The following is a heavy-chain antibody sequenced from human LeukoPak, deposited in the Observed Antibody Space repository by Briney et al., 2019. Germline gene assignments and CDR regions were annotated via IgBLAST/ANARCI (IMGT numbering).Heavy chain of an antibody. V-gene: IGHV1-8*01. CDR3: ARGSGSDGRDWFDP. J-gene: IGHJ5*02. D-gene: IGHD1-26*01. CDR2: MNSNSGNT. Sequence: GASVKVSCKASGYTFTSHDINWVRQASGQGLEWMGWMNSNSGNTGYAQKFQGRVTMTRNTSISTAYMELYTLRSDNTAVYYCARGSGSDGRDWFDPWGQGTLVTVSS. CDR1: GYTFTSHD.